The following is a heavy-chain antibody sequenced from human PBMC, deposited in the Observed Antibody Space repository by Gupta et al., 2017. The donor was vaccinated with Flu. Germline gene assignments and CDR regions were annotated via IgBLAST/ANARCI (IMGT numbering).Heavy chain of an antibody. J-gene: IGHJ4*02. CDR3: TRLRGIAVDYCDH. CDR2: VYETGTT. V-gene: IGHV4-39*01. Sequence: QLQLQESGPGLVKPSETLSLTCTVSGASIRKSNYYWGWVRQSPRMGLEWIGSVYETGTTYYNQYLKSRVTMSLDTSKNQFSLKLTSVTAAETAVDFCTRLRGIAVDYCDHWGQGTRATVSS. D-gene: IGHD1-1*01. CDR1: GASIRKSNYY.